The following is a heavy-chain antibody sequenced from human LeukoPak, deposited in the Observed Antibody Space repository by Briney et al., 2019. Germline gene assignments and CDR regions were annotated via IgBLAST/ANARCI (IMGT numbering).Heavy chain of an antibody. J-gene: IGHJ4*02. Sequence: PGGSLRLSCAASGFTFSSYAMSWVRQAPGKGLEWVSGISASGGSTYYADSVKGRFTISRDNSKNKLYLQMNSLRAEDTAVYYCAKDLLPVALGYYFDYWGQGTLVTVSS. D-gene: IGHD6-19*01. V-gene: IGHV3-23*01. CDR3: AKDLLPVALGYYFDY. CDR1: GFTFSSYA. CDR2: ISASGGST.